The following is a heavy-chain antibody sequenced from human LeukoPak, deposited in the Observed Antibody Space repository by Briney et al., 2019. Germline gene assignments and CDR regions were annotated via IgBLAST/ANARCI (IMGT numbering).Heavy chain of an antibody. CDR2: ISGSGGST. J-gene: IGHJ1*01. V-gene: IGHV3-23*01. CDR1: GFTFSSYA. CDR3: ARDGSTRSLQF. Sequence: GRSLRLSCAASGFTFSSYAMSWVRQAPGKGLEWVSAISGSGGSTYYADSVKGRFTISRDNSKNTLYLQMNSLRAEDTAIYYCARDGSTRSLQFWGQGTLVTVSS.